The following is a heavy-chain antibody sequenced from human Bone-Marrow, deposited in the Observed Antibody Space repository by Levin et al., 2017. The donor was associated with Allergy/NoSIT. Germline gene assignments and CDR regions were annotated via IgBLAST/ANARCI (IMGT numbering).Heavy chain of an antibody. V-gene: IGHV3-23*01. CDR2: ISGGGFTT. Sequence: GGSLRLSCAASGFTFASYAMSWVRQAPGKGLEWVSAISGGGFTTYYTDSVKGRFTISRDNSKNTMYLQMDSLRVEDTAVYYCSKTYGPHATHPGDYWGQGTLVTVSS. J-gene: IGHJ4*02. CDR1: GFTFASYA. CDR3: SKTYGPHATHPGDY. D-gene: IGHD1-14*01.